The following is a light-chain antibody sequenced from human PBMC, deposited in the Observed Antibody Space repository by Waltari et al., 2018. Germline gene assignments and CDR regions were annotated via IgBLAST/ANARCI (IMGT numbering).Light chain of an antibody. CDR2: SNN. J-gene: IGLJ2*01. V-gene: IGLV1-44*01. Sequence: QSVLTQPPSASGTPGQRVTISCSGSSSNIGSNTVNWYQQLPGTAPKLLIYSNNQRRSAVPDRCSGSRSGTSASLAISGLQSEDEADYYCAAWDDSLNGVVFGGGTKLTVL. CDR3: AAWDDSLNGVV. CDR1: SSNIGSNT.